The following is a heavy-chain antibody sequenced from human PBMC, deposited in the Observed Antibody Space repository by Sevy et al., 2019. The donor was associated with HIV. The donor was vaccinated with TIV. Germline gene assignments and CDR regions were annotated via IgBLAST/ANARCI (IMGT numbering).Heavy chain of an antibody. J-gene: IGHJ3*02. CDR3: ARATKFKSRHCTGGSCNDAFDI. V-gene: IGHV3-48*02. CDR1: GFTFSSYS. Sequence: WGSLRLSCAASGFTFSSYSMNWVRQAPGKGLEWASYISSSSSTIYYADSVKGRFTISRDNAKNSLYLQMNSLRDEDTAVYYCARATKFKSRHCTGGSCNDAFDIWGQGTMVTVSS. D-gene: IGHD2-15*01. CDR2: ISSSSSTI.